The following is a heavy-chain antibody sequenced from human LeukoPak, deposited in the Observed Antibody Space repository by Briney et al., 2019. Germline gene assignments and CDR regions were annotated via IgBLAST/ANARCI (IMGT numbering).Heavy chain of an antibody. J-gene: IGHJ3*02. V-gene: IGHV3-21*01. CDR3: ATPLVGVPDDAFDI. D-gene: IGHD3-16*01. CDR2: ISSSSSYI. CDR1: GFTFSSYS. Sequence: GGSLRLSCAASGFTFSSYSMNWVRQAPGKGLEWVSSISSSSSYIYYADSVKGRFTISRDNAKNTLYLQMNSLTAEDTAVYYCATPLVGVPDDAFDIWGQGTMVTVSS.